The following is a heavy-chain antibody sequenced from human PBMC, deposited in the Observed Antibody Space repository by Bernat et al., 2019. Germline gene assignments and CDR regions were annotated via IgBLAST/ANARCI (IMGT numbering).Heavy chain of an antibody. CDR2: VSYDGRNK. V-gene: IGHV3-30*04. D-gene: IGHD6-25*01. CDR3: VRDGAAVYYYHAMDV. CDR1: GFTFSDYS. J-gene: IGHJ6*02. Sequence: VQLVESGGGVVQPGRSLRLSCVASGFTFSDYSLHWVRQAPGKGLEWVAVVSYDGRNKYYADSVQARFIISRDDSENTLYLQMDSLKSEDTAVYYCVRDGAAVYYYHAMDVWGRGTTVTVSS.